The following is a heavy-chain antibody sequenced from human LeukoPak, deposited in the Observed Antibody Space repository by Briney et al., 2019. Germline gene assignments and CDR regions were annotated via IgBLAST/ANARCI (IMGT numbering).Heavy chain of an antibody. D-gene: IGHD2-21*01. J-gene: IGHJ6*01. CDR3: AREVAPLYFHYGMDV. CDR2: TWYDGRNN. V-gene: IGHV3-33*08. CDR1: GFTFSSYA. Sequence: GRSLRLSCAASGFTFSSYAMHWVRQAPGKGLEWVAVTWYDGRNNYYAASVKGRFTISRDDSKTTVYLLMNSLRAEDTAVYYCAREVAPLYFHYGMDVWGEGTTVTVSS.